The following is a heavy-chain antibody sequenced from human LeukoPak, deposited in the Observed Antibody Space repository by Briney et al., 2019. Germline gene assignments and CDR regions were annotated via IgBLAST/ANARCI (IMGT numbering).Heavy chain of an antibody. J-gene: IGHJ6*02. D-gene: IGHD4-17*01. CDR2: ISSSNSYI. V-gene: IGHV3-21*01. CDR3: ARAEGDYLNYYGMDV. Sequence: GGSLRLSCAASGFTFSSYSMNWVRQAPGKGLEWVSSISSSNSYINYADSVKGRFTISRDNAKNSLYLQTNSLRAEDTAVYYCARAEGDYLNYYGMDVWGQGTTVTVSS. CDR1: GFTFSSYS.